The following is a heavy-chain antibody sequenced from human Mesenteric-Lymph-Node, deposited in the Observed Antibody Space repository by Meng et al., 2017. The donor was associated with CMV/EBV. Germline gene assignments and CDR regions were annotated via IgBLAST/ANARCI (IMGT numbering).Heavy chain of an antibody. D-gene: IGHD3-3*01. CDR1: TFSSCS. V-gene: IGHV3-21*01. CDR2: ISSSSSYI. Sequence: TFSSCSMNWVRQAPGKGLEWVSSISSSSSYIYYAASVKGRFTISRDNAKNSLYLQMNCLSAEDTAVYYCARDPYTYDFWSGYDGMDVWGQGTMVTVSS. CDR3: ARDPYTYDFWSGYDGMDV. J-gene: IGHJ6*02.